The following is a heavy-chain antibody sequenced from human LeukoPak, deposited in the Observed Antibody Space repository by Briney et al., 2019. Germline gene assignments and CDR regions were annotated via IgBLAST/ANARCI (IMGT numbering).Heavy chain of an antibody. V-gene: IGHV4-59*01. Sequence: SETLSLSCTVSGGSISNYYWNWLRQPPGKGLEWIGYIYYSGSTNYNPSLSGRVTMSLDTSKNQFSLRLTSVTAADTAVYYCARDQDWNYAFDIWGQGTMVTVSS. CDR2: IYYSGST. CDR3: ARDQDWNYAFDI. J-gene: IGHJ3*02. D-gene: IGHD1-7*01. CDR1: GGSISNYY.